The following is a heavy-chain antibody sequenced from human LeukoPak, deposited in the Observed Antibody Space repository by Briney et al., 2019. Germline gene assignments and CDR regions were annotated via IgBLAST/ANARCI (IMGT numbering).Heavy chain of an antibody. Sequence: GRSLRLSCAPSGFSFSTSGMHWVRQAPGKGLEWVGFLQNDGSEKYFADSVKGRFTISRDNSKNTLYLQMNSLRAEDAAVYYCARESSRIAIGTLDFWGQGTLVTVSS. D-gene: IGHD6-13*01. CDR2: LQNDGSEK. CDR3: ARESSRIAIGTLDF. V-gene: IGHV3-33*05. J-gene: IGHJ4*02. CDR1: GFSFSTSG.